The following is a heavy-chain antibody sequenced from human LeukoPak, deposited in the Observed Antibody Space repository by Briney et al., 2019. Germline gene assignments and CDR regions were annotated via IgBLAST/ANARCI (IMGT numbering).Heavy chain of an antibody. CDR3: ARDDSSGWGDYYYYGMDV. CDR2: MNPNSGNT. D-gene: IGHD6-19*01. V-gene: IGHV1-8*01. CDR1: GYTFTSYD. J-gene: IGHJ6*02. Sequence: ASVKVSCKASGYTFTSYDINWVRQATGQGLEWMGWMNPNSGNTGYAQKFQGRVTMTRNTSISTAYMELSSLRSEDTAVYYCARDDSSGWGDYYYYGMDVWGQGTTVTVSS.